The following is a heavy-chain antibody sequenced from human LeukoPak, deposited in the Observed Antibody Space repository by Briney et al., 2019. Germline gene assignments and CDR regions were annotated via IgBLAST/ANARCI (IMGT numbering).Heavy chain of an antibody. CDR1: GFTFNTYW. V-gene: IGHV3-74*01. D-gene: IGHD1-26*01. Sequence: GGSLRLSCAASGFTFNTYWMPWVRQAPGKGLVWVSRINSDGRSTSYADSVKGRFTISRDNAKKTLYLQMNSLRAEETAVYYCARDQGGATRIDYWGQGTLVTVSS. CDR2: INSDGRST. CDR3: ARDQGGATRIDY. J-gene: IGHJ4*02.